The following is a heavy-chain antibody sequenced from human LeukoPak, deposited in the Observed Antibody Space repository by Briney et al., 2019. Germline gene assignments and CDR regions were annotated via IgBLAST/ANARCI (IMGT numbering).Heavy chain of an antibody. CDR3: ARDSIQLWSFDY. CDR2: IYYSGST. J-gene: IGHJ4*02. V-gene: IGHV4-39*07. D-gene: IGHD5-18*01. CDR1: GGSISSYY. Sequence: SETLSLTCTVSGGSISSYYWGWIRQPPGKGLEWIGSIYYSGSTYYNPSLKSRVTISVDTSKNQFSLKLSSVTAADTAVYYCARDSIQLWSFDYWGQGTLVTVSS.